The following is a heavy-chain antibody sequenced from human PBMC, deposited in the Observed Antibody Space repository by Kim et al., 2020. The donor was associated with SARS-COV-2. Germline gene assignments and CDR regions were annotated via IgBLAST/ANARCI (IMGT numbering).Heavy chain of an antibody. J-gene: IGHJ6*02. CDR1: GFTFSSYD. V-gene: IGHV3-13*05. CDR3: ARDGRYYYDRSGYYSFPEVLNYYGMDV. D-gene: IGHD3-22*01. CDR2: IGTAGDP. Sequence: GGSLRLSCAASGFTFSSYDMHWVRQATGKGLEWVSAIGTAGDPYYPGSVKGRFTISSENAKNSLYLQMNSLRAGDTAVYYCARDGRYYYDRSGYYSFPEVLNYYGMDVWGQGTTVTVSS.